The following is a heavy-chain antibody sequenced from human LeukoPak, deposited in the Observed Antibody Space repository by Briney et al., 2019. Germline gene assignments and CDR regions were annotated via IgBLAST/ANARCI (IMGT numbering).Heavy chain of an antibody. V-gene: IGHV3-7*03. CDR2: IKEDGSEK. CDR1: GFTFSSYW. J-gene: IGHJ5*02. Sequence: GSLILSCGASGFTFSSYWMSWVRQAPGKGLEWVANIKEDGSEKYYVDSVKGRFIISRDNAKNSLYLHMNDLRAEDTAVYYCARDPGDRAIDRWFDPWGQGTLVIVSS. D-gene: IGHD5-18*01. CDR3: ARDPGDRAIDRWFDP.